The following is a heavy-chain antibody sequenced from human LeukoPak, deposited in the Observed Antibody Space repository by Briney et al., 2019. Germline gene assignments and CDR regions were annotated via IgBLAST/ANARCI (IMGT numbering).Heavy chain of an antibody. CDR1: GFAFDDYA. V-gene: IGHV3-9*01. CDR3: AKGTLEIDAFDI. CDR2: ISWNSGSI. D-gene: IGHD5-24*01. J-gene: IGHJ3*02. Sequence: GRSLRLSCAASGFAFDDYAMHWVRQAPGKGLEWVSGISWNSGSIGYADSVKGLFTISRDNAKNSLYLQMNSLRAEDTALYYCAKGTLEIDAFDIWGQGTMVTVSS.